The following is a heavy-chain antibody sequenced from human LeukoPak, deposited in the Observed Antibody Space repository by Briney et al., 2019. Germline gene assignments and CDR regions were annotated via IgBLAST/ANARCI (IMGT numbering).Heavy chain of an antibody. CDR1: GFTSRSYA. CDR3: AKALDGRGHWYERGADY. CDR2: VSGDASQT. D-gene: IGHD2-21*02. Sequence: GGSLRLSCAASGFTSRSYAMSWVRQVPGEGLEWVATVSGDASQTYDSDPLKGRFTISRNNSKNTVYLRMSSLRAEDTAIYYCAKALDGRGHWYERGADYWGQGTLVAVSS. J-gene: IGHJ4*02. V-gene: IGHV3-23*01.